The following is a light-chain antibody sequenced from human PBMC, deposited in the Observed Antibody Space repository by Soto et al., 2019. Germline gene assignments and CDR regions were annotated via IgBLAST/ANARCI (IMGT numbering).Light chain of an antibody. J-gene: IGKJ2*01. CDR3: QQYKSYLYT. Sequence: DFVMTQAPDSLAVSLGERATINCKSSQSVLYNSNNKNHLGWFQQKPGHPPKLLIYGASFRPSGVPDRFSGSGSGTDFTLTISSLQPDDVATYYCQQYKSYLYTFGQGTKLEIK. V-gene: IGKV4-1*01. CDR2: GAS. CDR1: QSVLYNSNNKNH.